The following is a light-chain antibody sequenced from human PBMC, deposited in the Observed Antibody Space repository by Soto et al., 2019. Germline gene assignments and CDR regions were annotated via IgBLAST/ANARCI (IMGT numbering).Light chain of an antibody. CDR1: QSLTNNY. CDR2: AAS. Sequence: EIVLTQSPGTLSLSPGERATLSCRASQSLTNNYLAWYQQKPGQAPRLLIYAASSRATGIPDRFSGSGSETAFSITISRLQPEDFAVNYCQQYGSSLPFTFGGGTNVEIK. J-gene: IGKJ4*01. V-gene: IGKV3-20*01. CDR3: QQYGSSLPFT.